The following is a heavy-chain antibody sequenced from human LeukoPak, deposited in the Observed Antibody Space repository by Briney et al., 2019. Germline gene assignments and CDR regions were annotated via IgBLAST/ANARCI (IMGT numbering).Heavy chain of an antibody. CDR2: INPSSGSA. CDR1: GYTFSGYS. J-gene: IGHJ4*02. V-gene: IGHV1-46*01. CDR3: ARDWAHGSFDY. Sequence: ASVKVSCKASGYTFSGYSMHWVRQAPGQGPEWMGMINPSSGSATYAQKFQGSVTMTRDTSTTTLYMELSSLGSEDTAVYYCARDWAHGSFDYWGQGTPVIVSS. D-gene: IGHD3-10*01.